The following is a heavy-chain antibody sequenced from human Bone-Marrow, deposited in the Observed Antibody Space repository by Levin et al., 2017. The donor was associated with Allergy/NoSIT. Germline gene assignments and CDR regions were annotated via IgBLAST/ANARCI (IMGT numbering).Heavy chain of an antibody. CDR1: GFTFSSYA. CDR3: ARDHYYGSGSLIDY. Sequence: PGGSLRLSCAASGFTFSSYAMHWVRQAPGKGLEWVAVISYDGSNKYYADSVKGRFTISRDNSKNTLYLQMNSLRAEDTAVYYCARDHYYGSGSLIDYWGQGTLVTVSS. D-gene: IGHD3-10*01. V-gene: IGHV3-30-3*01. CDR2: ISYDGSNK. J-gene: IGHJ4*02.